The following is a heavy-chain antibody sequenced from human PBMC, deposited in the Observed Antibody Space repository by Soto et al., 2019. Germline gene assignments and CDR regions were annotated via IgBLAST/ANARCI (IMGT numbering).Heavy chain of an antibody. D-gene: IGHD3-22*01. J-gene: IGHJ4*02. CDR3: AKDSHDYYYESSGYSYYFDY. CDR2: ISYDEGNK. Sequence: GGSLRLSCAASGFTFSSYGMHWVRQAPGKGLEWVAVISYDEGNKYYADSVKGRFTISRDNSKNTLYLQMNSLRAEDTAVYYCAKDSHDYYYESSGYSYYFDYWGQGTLVTVSS. CDR1: GFTFSSYG. V-gene: IGHV3-30*18.